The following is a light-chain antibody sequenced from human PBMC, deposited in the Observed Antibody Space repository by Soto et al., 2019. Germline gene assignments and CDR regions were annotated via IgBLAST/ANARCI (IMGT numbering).Light chain of an antibody. Sequence: DIQMTQSPSSLSASVGDRVTITCRASQTVGDHLNWYQQKPGTAPKLLFSRASTLQSGVPSRFTGSGVATDFTLTISSLQPEDFATYYCHQTFLSPPTFGQGTKVEIK. J-gene: IGKJ1*01. V-gene: IGKV1-39*01. CDR2: RAS. CDR1: QTVGDH. CDR3: HQTFLSPPT.